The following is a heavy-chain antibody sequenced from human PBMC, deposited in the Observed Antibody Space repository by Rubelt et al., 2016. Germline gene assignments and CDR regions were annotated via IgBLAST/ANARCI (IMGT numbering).Heavy chain of an antibody. Sequence: GFTFSSYGMHWVRQAPGKGLEWVAVIWYDGSNKYYADSVKGRFTISRDNSKNTLYLQMNSLRAEDTAVYYCARDRDHGDYVGYWGQGTLVTVSS. J-gene: IGHJ4*02. CDR1: GFTFSSYG. D-gene: IGHD4-17*01. CDR2: IWYDGSNK. CDR3: ARDRDHGDYVGY. V-gene: IGHV3-33*01.